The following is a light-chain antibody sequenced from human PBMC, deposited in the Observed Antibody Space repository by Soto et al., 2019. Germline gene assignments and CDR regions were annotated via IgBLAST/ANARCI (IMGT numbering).Light chain of an antibody. CDR3: QQFNNYPLT. J-gene: IGKJ4*01. Sequence: DIQMTQSPSSLSASVGDRVTITCQASEDINRYLNWYQQKPGKAPRLLIYDISNLEVGVPSRFSGSGSGTAFTFTITSLQPEDFATYYCQQFNNYPLTFGGGTRVEI. CDR2: DIS. CDR1: EDINRY. V-gene: IGKV1-33*01.